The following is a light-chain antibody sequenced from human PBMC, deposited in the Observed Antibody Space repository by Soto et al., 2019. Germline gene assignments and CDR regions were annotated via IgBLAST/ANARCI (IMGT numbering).Light chain of an antibody. J-gene: IGKJ5*01. Sequence: DIQVTQSPSSLSASVGEGVTITCQASQDIRNYLNWYQQKPGRAPKLLIYDAFNLEAGVPSRFSGSGSGTEFTFTISSLQPEDIATYYCQQYDNVPLTFGQGTRLEIK. CDR3: QQYDNVPLT. CDR1: QDIRNY. CDR2: DAF. V-gene: IGKV1-33*01.